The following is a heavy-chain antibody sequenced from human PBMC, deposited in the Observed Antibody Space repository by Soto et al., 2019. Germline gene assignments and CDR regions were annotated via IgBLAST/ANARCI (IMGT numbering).Heavy chain of an antibody. V-gene: IGHV4-4*02. J-gene: IGHJ6*04. Sequence: SETLSLTCAVSGGSINNNNWWSWVRQPPGKGLEWIGEIYHSGSTNYNPSLKSRVTISVDKSKNQFSLKVSSVTAADTAVYYCARGPYCSSTSCNSVAPFCAHCGMAVCCKG. CDR2: IYHSGST. CDR3: ARGPYCSSTSCNSVAPFCAHCGMAV. CDR1: GGSINNNNW. D-gene: IGHD2-2*01.